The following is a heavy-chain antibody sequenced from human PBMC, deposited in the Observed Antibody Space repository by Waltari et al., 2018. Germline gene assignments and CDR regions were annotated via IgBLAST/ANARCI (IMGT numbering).Heavy chain of an antibody. Sequence: QVQLQESGPGLVKSSETLSLTCTVSGGSISSYYWSWIRQPAGKGLEWIGRIYTSGGTNYNPSLQSRVTMSVDTSKNQCALKLSSVTAADTAVYYCARDEGNIVEYYFDYWGQGTLVTVSS. J-gene: IGHJ4*02. CDR2: IYTSGGT. CDR3: ARDEGNIVEYYFDY. CDR1: GGSISSYY. V-gene: IGHV4-4*07. D-gene: IGHD5-12*01.